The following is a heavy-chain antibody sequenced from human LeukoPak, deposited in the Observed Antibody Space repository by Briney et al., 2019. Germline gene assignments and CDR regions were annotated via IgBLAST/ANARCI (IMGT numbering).Heavy chain of an antibody. CDR3: ARDQGRWLVRTFDN. J-gene: IGHJ4*02. D-gene: IGHD6-19*01. Sequence: SETLSLTCTVSDGSISSSSYYWGWILQPPGKGMEWIGNIYYSGSTYYNPSLKSRVTISVDTSKNQFSLKLSSVTAADTAVYYCARDQGRWLVRTFDNWGQGTLVTVSS. CDR1: DGSISSSSYY. V-gene: IGHV4-39*07. CDR2: IYYSGST.